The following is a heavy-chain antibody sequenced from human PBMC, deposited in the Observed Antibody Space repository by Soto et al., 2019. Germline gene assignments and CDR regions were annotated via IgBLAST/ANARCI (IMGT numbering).Heavy chain of an antibody. Sequence: QVQLVQSGSELKNPGASVKVSCKASGYTFTTYSIHWLRQAPGQGLEWMGWINTNTGNPTYAQGFTGRLVFSLDTSVSTAHLQIXSLKTEDTGVYYCARGGXGYCSGGRCYYDFWGQGTLVTVSS. D-gene: IGHD2-15*01. CDR2: INTNTGNP. V-gene: IGHV7-4-1*01. CDR3: ARGGXGYCSGGRCYYDF. J-gene: IGHJ4*02. CDR1: GYTFTTYS.